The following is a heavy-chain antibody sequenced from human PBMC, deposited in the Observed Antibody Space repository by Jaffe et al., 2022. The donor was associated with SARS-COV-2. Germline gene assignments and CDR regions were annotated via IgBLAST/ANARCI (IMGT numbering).Heavy chain of an antibody. CDR3: ARYGSGRDYYYYYYGMDV. CDR1: GGSISSSSYY. D-gene: IGHD3-10*01. Sequence: QLQLQESGPGLVKPSETLSLTCTVSGGSISSSSYYWGWIRQPPGKGLEWIGSIYYSGSTYYNPSLKSRVTISVDTSKNQFSLKLSSVTAADTAVYYCARYGSGRDYYYYYYGMDVWGQGTTVTVSS. CDR2: IYYSGST. J-gene: IGHJ6*02. V-gene: IGHV4-39*01.